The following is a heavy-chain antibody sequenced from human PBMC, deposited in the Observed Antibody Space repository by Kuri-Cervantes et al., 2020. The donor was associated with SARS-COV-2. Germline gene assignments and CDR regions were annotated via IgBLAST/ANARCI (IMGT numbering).Heavy chain of an antibody. CDR2: IWYDGSNK. D-gene: IGHD3-9*01. CDR3: ARDSGPLRYSYFDY. V-gene: IGHV3-33*01. CDR1: GFTFSSYG. Sequence: GESLKISCAASGFTFSSYGMHWVRQAPGKGLEWVAVIWYDGSNKYYADSVKGRFTISRDNSKNTVFLQMDSLRAEDTAVCYCARDSGPLRYSYFDYWGLGALVTVSS. J-gene: IGHJ4*02.